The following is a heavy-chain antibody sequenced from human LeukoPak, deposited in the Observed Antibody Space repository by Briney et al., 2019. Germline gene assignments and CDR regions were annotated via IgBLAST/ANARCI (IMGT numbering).Heavy chain of an antibody. Sequence: ASVKVSCKASGYIFTGYYMHWVRQAPGQGLEWMGRINPNSGGTNYAQKFQGRVTMTRDTSISTAYMELSRLRSDDTAVYYCAREGITMVRGVLSFFGYWGQGTLVTVSS. CDR1: GYIFTGYY. J-gene: IGHJ4*02. CDR3: AREGITMVRGVLSFFGY. V-gene: IGHV1-2*06. CDR2: INPNSGGT. D-gene: IGHD3-10*01.